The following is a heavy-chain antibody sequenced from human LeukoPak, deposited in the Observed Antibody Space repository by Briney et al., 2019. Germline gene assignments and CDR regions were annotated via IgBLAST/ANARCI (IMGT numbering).Heavy chain of an antibody. CDR3: ARRRTTTVITAFDI. CDR1: GYSFTTYW. CDR2: IYPGDSDT. V-gene: IGHV5-51*01. Sequence: GESLKISCKGSGYSFTTYWIGWVRQMPGKGLEWMGIIYPGDSDTRYSPSFQGQVTISADMSISSAYLQWSSLKASDTAMYYCARRRTTTVITAFDIWGQGTMVTVSS. J-gene: IGHJ3*02. D-gene: IGHD4-23*01.